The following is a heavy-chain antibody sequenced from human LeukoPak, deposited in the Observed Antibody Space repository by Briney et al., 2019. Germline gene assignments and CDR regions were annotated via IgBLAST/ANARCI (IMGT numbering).Heavy chain of an antibody. V-gene: IGHV3-21*01. J-gene: IGHJ1*01. CDR2: IDYSSKYI. Sequence: GGSLRLSCAASGFSFSRYNMNWVRQAPGKGLEWVSSIDYSSKYIYTADSVKGRFTTSRDNAKNSLDLQMNSLKAEDTAVYYCATPAAGPGAEYSQYWGQGTLVIVSS. CDR3: ATPAAGPGAEYSQY. D-gene: IGHD6-13*01. CDR1: GFSFSRYN.